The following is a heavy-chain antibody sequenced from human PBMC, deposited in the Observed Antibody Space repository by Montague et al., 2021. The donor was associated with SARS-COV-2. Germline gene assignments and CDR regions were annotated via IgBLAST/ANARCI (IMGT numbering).Heavy chain of an antibody. CDR2: IYYSGST. J-gene: IGHJ5*02. V-gene: IGHV4-59*02. D-gene: IGHD3-3*01. Sequence: SETLSLTCTVSGGSVSSYYWSWIRQSPGKGLQWLGYIYYSGSTDYNPSLKSRVTMSVDTSKTQLSLRLNSVTIADTAVYFCARAGGFYDYWSGYSSSAGFFDPWGQGILVTVSS. CDR3: ARAGGFYDYWSGYSSSAGFFDP. CDR1: GGSVSSYY.